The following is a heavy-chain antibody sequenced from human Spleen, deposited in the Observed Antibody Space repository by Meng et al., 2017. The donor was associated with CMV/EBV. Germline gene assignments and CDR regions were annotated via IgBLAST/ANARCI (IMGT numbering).Heavy chain of an antibody. D-gene: IGHD6-19*01. CDR1: GGSISSSSYY. V-gene: IGHV4-39*07. CDR3: ARPYSSGWYSWFDP. CDR2: IYYSGIT. J-gene: IGHJ5*02. Sequence: SETLSLTCTVSGGSISSSSYYWGWIRQPPGKGLEWIGSIYYSGITYYNPSLKSRVTISVDTSKNQFSLKLSSVTAADTAVYYCARPYSSGWYSWFDPWGQGTLVTVSS.